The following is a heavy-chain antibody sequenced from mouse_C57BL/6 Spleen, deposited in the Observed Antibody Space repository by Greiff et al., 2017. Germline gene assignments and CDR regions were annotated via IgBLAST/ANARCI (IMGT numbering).Heavy chain of an antibody. D-gene: IGHD2-4*01. CDR2: ISYDGSN. Sequence: ESGPGLVKPSPSLSLTCSVTGYSITSGYYWNWIRQFPGNKLEWMGYISYDGSNNYNPSLKNRISITRDTSKNQFFLKLNSVTTEDTATYYCARESYDYDSAWFAYWGQGTLVTVSA. CDR1: GYSITSGYY. V-gene: IGHV3-6*01. J-gene: IGHJ3*01. CDR3: ARESYDYDSAWFAY.